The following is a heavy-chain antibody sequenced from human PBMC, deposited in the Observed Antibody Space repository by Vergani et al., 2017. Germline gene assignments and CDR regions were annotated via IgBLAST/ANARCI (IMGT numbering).Heavy chain of an antibody. CDR2: IGSSGPYI. Sequence: EVQLVKSGGGLVKPGGSLRLSCTASGFTFSDFSMSWVRQAPGKGLEWVAFIGSSGPYINYADSVKGRFIISRDNTNNSLFLQLRSLRAEDAAVYYCARDCTSGGCPDNYGMDVWGQGATVTVSS. CDR1: GFTFSDFS. V-gene: IGHV3-21*06. D-gene: IGHD2-8*01. J-gene: IGHJ6*02. CDR3: ARDCTSGGCPDNYGMDV.